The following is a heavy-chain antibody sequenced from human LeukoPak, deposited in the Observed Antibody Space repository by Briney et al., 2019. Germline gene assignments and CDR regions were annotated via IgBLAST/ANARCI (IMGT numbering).Heavy chain of an antibody. CDR1: GGTFSSYA. Sequence: GASVKVSCKASGGTFSSYAISWVRQAPGQGLEWMGGIIPIFGTANYAQKFQGRVTITADKSTSTAYMELSSLRSEDTAVYYCAREMGCSGGSCYGWDYYYYYMDVWGKGTTVTVSS. V-gene: IGHV1-69*06. D-gene: IGHD2-15*01. J-gene: IGHJ6*03. CDR2: IIPIFGTA. CDR3: AREMGCSGGSCYGWDYYYYYMDV.